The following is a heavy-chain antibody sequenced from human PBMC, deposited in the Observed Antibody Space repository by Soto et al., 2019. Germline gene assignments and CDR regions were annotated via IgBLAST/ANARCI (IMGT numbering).Heavy chain of an antibody. CDR3: ARARSTAAGLFDY. D-gene: IGHD6-13*01. V-gene: IGHV3-48*01. J-gene: IGHJ4*02. CDR1: GFTFSSYS. Sequence: GGSLRLSCAASGFTFSSYSMNWVRQAPGKGLEWVSYISSSSSTIYYADSVKGRFTISRDNSKNTPYLQMNSLRAEDTAVYYCARARSTAAGLFDYWGLGTLVTVSS. CDR2: ISSSSSTI.